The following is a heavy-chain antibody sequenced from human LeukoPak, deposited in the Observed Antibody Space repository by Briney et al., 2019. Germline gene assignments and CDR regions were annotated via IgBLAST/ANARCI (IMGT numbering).Heavy chain of an antibody. CDR3: ATMVRGVIIWGHYYYYMDV. D-gene: IGHD3-10*01. CDR2: MNPNSGNT. V-gene: IGHV1-8*01. Sequence: ASVKVSCKASGYTFTSYDINWVRQATGQGLEWMGWMNPNSGNTGYAQKFQGRVTMTRNTSISTAYMELSSLRSEDTAVYYCATMVRGVIIWGHYYYYMDVWGKGTTVTISS. CDR1: GYTFTSYD. J-gene: IGHJ6*03.